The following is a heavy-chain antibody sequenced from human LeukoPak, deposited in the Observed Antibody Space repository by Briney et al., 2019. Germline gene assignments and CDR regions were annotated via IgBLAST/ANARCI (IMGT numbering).Heavy chain of an antibody. CDR3: ARDGYCSSTSCYVYYYYYMDV. CDR2: ISSSSYI. V-gene: IGHV3-21*01. Sequence: PGGSLRLSCAASGFTFSSYSMNWVRQAQGEGREWVSSISSSSYIYYADSVKGRFTISRDNAKNSLYLQMNSLRAEDTAVYYCARDGYCSSTSCYVYYYYYMDVWGKGTTVTVSS. J-gene: IGHJ6*03. CDR1: GFTFSSYS. D-gene: IGHD2-2*03.